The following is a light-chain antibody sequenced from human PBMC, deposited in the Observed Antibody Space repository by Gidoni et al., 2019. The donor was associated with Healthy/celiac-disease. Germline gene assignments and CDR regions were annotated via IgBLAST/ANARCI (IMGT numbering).Light chain of an antibody. CDR2: DAS. V-gene: IGKV1-5*01. J-gene: IGKJ1*01. CDR3: QQYNSYLWT. CDR1: QSISSW. Sequence: DIQMTQSPSTLSASVGDRVTITCRASQSISSWLAWYQQKSGKAPKPLIYDASSLESGVPSRFSGSGSGTVFTLTISSLQPDDFATYYCQQYNSYLWTFGQXTKVEIK.